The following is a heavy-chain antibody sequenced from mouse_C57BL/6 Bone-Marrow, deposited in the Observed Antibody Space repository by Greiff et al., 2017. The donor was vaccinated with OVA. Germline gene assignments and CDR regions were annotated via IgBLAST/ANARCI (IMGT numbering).Heavy chain of an antibody. CDR3: TTFIYYYDSSRHWYFDV. CDR2: IYPGNSDT. Sequence: VQLQQSGTVLARPGASVKMSCKTSGYTFTSYWMHWVKQRPGQGLEWIGAIYPGNSDTSYNQKFKGKAKLTAVTSASTAYMELSSLTNEDSAVYYCTTFIYYYDSSRHWYFDVWGTGTTVTVSS. V-gene: IGHV1-5*01. J-gene: IGHJ1*03. D-gene: IGHD1-1*01. CDR1: GYTFTSYW.